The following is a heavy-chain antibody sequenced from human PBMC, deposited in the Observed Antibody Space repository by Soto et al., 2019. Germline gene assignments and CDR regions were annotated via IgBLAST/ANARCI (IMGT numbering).Heavy chain of an antibody. CDR1: GFTFSSYS. D-gene: IGHD2-15*01. CDR3: ARDLSPHYCSGGSCYSVWGIDY. Sequence: GGSLRLSCAASGFTFSSYSMNWVRQAPGKGLEWVSSISSSSSYIYYADSVKGRFTISRDNAKNSLYLQMNSLRAEDTAGYYCARDLSPHYCSGGSCYSVWGIDYWGQGTLVTVSS. J-gene: IGHJ4*02. V-gene: IGHV3-21*01. CDR2: ISSSSSYI.